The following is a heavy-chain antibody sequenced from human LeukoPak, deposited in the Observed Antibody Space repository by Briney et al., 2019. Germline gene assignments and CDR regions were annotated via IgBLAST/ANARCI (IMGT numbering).Heavy chain of an antibody. Sequence: PGGSLRLSCAASGFTFSSYAMHWVRQAPGKGLEWVAVISYDGSNKYYADSVKGRFTISRDNSKNTLYLQMNSLRAEDTAVYYCARESGSSSWYDYWGQGTLVTVSS. CDR1: GFTFSSYA. D-gene: IGHD6-13*01. CDR2: ISYDGSNK. J-gene: IGHJ4*02. V-gene: IGHV3-30*04. CDR3: ARESGSSSWYDY.